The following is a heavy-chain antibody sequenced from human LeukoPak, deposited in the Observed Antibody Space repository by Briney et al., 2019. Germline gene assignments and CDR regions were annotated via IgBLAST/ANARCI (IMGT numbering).Heavy chain of an antibody. V-gene: IGHV4-59*11. CDR2: IYYSVTT. CDR1: GGSISSHY. J-gene: IGHJ4*02. Sequence: PSVTLSLTCTVSGGSISSHYWSWIRQPPGKGLEWIGCIYYSVTTDYNPSLQSRVSLSVDTSKNQFSLKLSSVSAADTAVYYCARGLISGAWTYFDYWGRGTRVIVSS. D-gene: IGHD3-16*01. CDR3: ARGLISGAWTYFDY.